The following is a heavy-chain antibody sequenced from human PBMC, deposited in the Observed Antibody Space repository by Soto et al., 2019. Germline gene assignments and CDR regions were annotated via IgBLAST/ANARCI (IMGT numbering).Heavy chain of an antibody. CDR1: GGSLGSIS. D-gene: IGHD3-22*01. CDR2: IMPIFGST. V-gene: IGHV1-69*06. J-gene: IGHJ4*02. Sequence: GASVKVSCKAFGGSLGSISILWVRKAPGQGLEWLGGIMPIFGSTTYAQKFEGRVTITADKSTYTAYLELTILRSEDTAVYYCARDKRYEDSSGVYDLDYWGQGTLVTVSS. CDR3: ARDKRYEDSSGVYDLDY.